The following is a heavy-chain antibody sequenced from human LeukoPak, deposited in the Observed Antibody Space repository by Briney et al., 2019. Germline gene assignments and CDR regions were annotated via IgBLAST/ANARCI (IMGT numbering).Heavy chain of an antibody. Sequence: PGASVKVSCKASGYTFTSYYMHWVRQAPGQGLKWMGIINPSGGSTSYAQKFQGRVTMTRDTSTSTVYMELSSLRSEDTAVYYCASGIADYGDYEYYFDYWGQGTLVTVSS. CDR2: INPSGGST. V-gene: IGHV1-46*01. J-gene: IGHJ4*02. D-gene: IGHD4-17*01. CDR1: GYTFTSYY. CDR3: ASGIADYGDYEYYFDY.